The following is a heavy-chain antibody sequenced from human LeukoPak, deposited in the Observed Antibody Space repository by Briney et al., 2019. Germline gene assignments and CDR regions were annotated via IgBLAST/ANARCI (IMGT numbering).Heavy chain of an antibody. CDR2: IYSGGST. J-gene: IGHJ6*03. D-gene: IGHD3-16*01. V-gene: IGHV3-66*02. CDR1: GFTVSSNY. Sequence: GGSLRLSCAASGFTVSSNYMSWVRQAPGKGLEWVSVIYSGGSTYYADSVKGRFTISRDNSKNTLYLQMNSLRAEDTAVYYCAREPFDLGHMDVWGKGTTVTVSS. CDR3: AREPFDLGHMDV.